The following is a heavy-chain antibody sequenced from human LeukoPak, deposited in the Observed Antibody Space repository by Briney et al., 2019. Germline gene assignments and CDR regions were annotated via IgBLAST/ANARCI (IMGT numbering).Heavy chain of an antibody. V-gene: IGHV3-64*01. CDR3: ARDRSAGEIYYYYMDV. D-gene: IGHD3-16*01. J-gene: IGHJ6*03. CDR1: GFTFSSYW. CDR2: ICSNGGST. Sequence: GGSLRLSCAASGFTFSSYWMSWVRQAPGKGLEYVSAICSNGGSTYYANSVKGRFTISRDNSENTLYLQMGSLRAEDMAVHYCARDRSAGEIYYYYMDVWGKGTTVTVSS.